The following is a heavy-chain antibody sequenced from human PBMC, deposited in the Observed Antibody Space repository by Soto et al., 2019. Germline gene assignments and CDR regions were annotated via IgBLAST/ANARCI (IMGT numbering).Heavy chain of an antibody. J-gene: IGHJ4*02. CDR2: ILHTGGT. CDR1: GGSISGGGFS. D-gene: IGHD3-10*01. Sequence: SETLSLSCAVSGGSISGGGFSWSWIRQPPGKGLEWIGYILHTGGTQYNPSLKSRVSMSVDKSKNQFSLHLTSVTAADTAVYYCARLQFGEGFDYWGQGALVTVSS. CDR3: ARLQFGEGFDY. V-gene: IGHV4-30-2*01.